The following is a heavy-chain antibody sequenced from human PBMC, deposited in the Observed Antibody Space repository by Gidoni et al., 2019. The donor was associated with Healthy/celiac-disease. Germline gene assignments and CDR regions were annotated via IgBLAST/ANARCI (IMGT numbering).Heavy chain of an antibody. CDR3: ARSPLGGLLWFGELLSYFDY. CDR2: IKQDGSEK. J-gene: IGHJ4*02. CDR1: GFTFSSQW. D-gene: IGHD3-10*01. V-gene: IGHV3-7*03. Sequence: EVQLVESGGGWVQPGGSLRLSCAASGFTFSSQWMRWVRQAPGKGLGWVANIKQDGSEKYYVDSVKGRFTISRDNAKNSLYLQMNSLRAEDTAVYYCARSPLGGLLWFGELLSYFDYWGQGTLVTVSS.